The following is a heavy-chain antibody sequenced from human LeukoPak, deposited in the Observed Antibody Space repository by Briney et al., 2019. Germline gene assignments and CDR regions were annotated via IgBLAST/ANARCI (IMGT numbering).Heavy chain of an antibody. CDR2: ISSSGRLM. CDR3: ARDTNNGLDV. V-gene: IGHV3-11*01. Sequence: GGSLRLSCAASGFTFSDYYINWIRQAPGKGLEWVSHISSSGRLMQYANSVKGRFTITRDNAQNFMSLQMNSLKPEDTAVYYCARDTNNGLDVWGRGTTVTVSS. CDR1: GFTFSDYY. D-gene: IGHD1-20*01. J-gene: IGHJ6*02.